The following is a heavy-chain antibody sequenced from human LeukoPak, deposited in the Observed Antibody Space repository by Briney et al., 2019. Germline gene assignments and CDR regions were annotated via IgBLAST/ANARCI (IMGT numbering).Heavy chain of an antibody. V-gene: IGHV3-30*02. Sequence: GGSLRLSCAASGFTFDDYAMHWVRQAPGKGLEWVAFIRYDGSNRYYADSVKGRFTISRDNSKNTLYLQMNSLRAEDTAVYYCAPLSGYADRYYYDYWGQGTLVTVSS. J-gene: IGHJ4*02. CDR1: GFTFDDYA. CDR2: IRYDGSNR. CDR3: APLSGYADRYYYDY. D-gene: IGHD5-12*01.